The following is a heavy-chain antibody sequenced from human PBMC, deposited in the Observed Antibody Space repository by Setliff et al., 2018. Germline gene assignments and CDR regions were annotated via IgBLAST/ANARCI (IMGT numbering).Heavy chain of an antibody. J-gene: IGHJ6*02. Sequence: GVLRLSCAASGFSFSYYYMSWVRQAPGKGLEWLSKISGDGITIYYADSVRGRFTISRDNAKDSLYLQMNSLRAEDTALYYCARDGVFYAMDVWGRGTTVTVSS. CDR2: ISGDGITI. CDR3: ARDGVFYAMDV. D-gene: IGHD3-10*01. CDR1: GFSFSYYY. V-gene: IGHV3-11*04.